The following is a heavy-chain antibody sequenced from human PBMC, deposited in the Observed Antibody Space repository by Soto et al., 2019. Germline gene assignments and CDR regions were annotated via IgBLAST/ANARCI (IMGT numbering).Heavy chain of an antibody. V-gene: IGHV3-23*04. Sequence: EVQLVESGGGLVQPGGSLRLSCAASGFTFSSYSMNWVRQAPGKGLEWVSAISGGGGSTYYADSVKGRFTISRDNSKNTLYLQMNSLRADDTAVYSCAKDGRSSSWTYYFDYWGQGSLVTVSS. CDR3: AKDGRSSSWTYYFDY. CDR1: GFTFSSYS. J-gene: IGHJ4*02. D-gene: IGHD6-13*01. CDR2: ISGGGGST.